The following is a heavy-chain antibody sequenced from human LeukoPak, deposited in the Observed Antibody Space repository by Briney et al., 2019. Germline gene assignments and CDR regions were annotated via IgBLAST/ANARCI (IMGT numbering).Heavy chain of an antibody. V-gene: IGHV3-23*01. D-gene: IGHD1-26*01. CDR2: ISGSGGST. Sequence: GGSLRLSCAASGFTFSSYAMSWVRQAPGKGLEWVSAISGSGGSTYYADSVKGRFTISRDNSKNTLYLQMNSLRAEDTAVYYCAKVLAAKNIVGATYFDYWGQGTLVTVSS. CDR3: AKVLAAKNIVGATYFDY. CDR1: GFTFSSYA. J-gene: IGHJ4*02.